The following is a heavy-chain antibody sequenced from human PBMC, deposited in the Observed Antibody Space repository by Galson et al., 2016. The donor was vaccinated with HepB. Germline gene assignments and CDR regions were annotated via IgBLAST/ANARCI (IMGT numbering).Heavy chain of an antibody. CDR1: GFTFSRYG. J-gene: IGHJ4*02. D-gene: IGHD6-13*01. CDR3: AREAGIAAAATYDY. CDR2: IWSDGSNK. Sequence: LRLSCAASGFTFSRYGMHWVRQAPGKGLEWVALIWSDGSNKYYADSVKGRFTISRDNSKNTAYLQMNSLRAEDRAVYYCAREAGIAAAATYDYWGQGTRVTVSS. V-gene: IGHV3-33*01.